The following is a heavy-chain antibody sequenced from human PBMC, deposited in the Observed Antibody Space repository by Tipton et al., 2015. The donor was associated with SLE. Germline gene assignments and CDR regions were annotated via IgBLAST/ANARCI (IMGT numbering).Heavy chain of an antibody. Sequence: TLSLTCTVSGGSISSGSYYWSWIRQPAGKGLEWIGRMYISGSTNYNPSLKSRVTISVDTSTNQFSLKLSSVTAADTAVYYCARVRPQTGTTDAFDIWGQGTMVTVSS. CDR2: MYISGST. D-gene: IGHD1-7*01. CDR3: ARVRPQTGTTDAFDI. CDR1: GGSISSGSYY. V-gene: IGHV4-61*02. J-gene: IGHJ3*02.